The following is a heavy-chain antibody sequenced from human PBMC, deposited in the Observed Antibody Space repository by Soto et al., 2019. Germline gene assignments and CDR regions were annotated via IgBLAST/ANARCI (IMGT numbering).Heavy chain of an antibody. CDR3: AKDIGGYTTFDY. D-gene: IGHD6-13*01. J-gene: IGHJ4*02. Sequence: ASVKVSCKASGYTFTTYPMHWVRQAPGQRLEWVGWINAGSGNTKYSQKFQGRVTIIRDTSASTAYMELSSLTSEDTAVYYCAKDIGGYTTFDYWGQGTMVTVSS. V-gene: IGHV1-3*01. CDR2: INAGSGNT. CDR1: GYTFTTYP.